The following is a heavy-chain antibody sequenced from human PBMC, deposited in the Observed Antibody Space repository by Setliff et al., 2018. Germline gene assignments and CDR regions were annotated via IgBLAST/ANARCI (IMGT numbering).Heavy chain of an antibody. Sequence: SETLSLTCAVYGGSFSGYYWSWIRQPPGKGLEWIGEINHSGSTNYNLSLKSRVTISLDTSTNQVSLKLSSVTAADTAVYYCARDRQYCSSTSCYTSYFYYYAMDIWGQGTTVTVSS. D-gene: IGHD2-2*02. CDR3: ARDRQYCSSTSCYTSYFYYYAMDI. CDR1: GGSFSGYY. V-gene: IGHV4-34*01. J-gene: IGHJ6*02. CDR2: INHSGST.